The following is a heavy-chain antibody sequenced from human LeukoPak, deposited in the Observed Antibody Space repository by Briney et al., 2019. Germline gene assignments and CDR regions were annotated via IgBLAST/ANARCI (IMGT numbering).Heavy chain of an antibody. CDR1: GGSISSYY. D-gene: IGHD4-11*01. CDR2: IYYSGST. Sequence: PSETLSLTCTVSGGSISSYYWSWIRQPPGKGLEWIGYIYYSGSTNYNPSLKSRVTISVDTSKNQFSLKLSSVTAADTAVYYCARDGRTTAGGFDYWGQGTLVTVSS. V-gene: IGHV4-59*01. J-gene: IGHJ4*02. CDR3: ARDGRTTAGGFDY.